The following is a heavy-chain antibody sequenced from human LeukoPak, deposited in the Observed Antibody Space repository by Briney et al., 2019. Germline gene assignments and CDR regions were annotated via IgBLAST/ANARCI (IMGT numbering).Heavy chain of an antibody. J-gene: IGHJ4*02. D-gene: IGHD6-13*01. CDR1: GSSVSTFY. V-gene: IGHV4-59*02. CDR2: IHDTGST. CDR3: ARGTTIAATD. Sequence: SETLSLTCTVSGSSVSTFYWSWLRQSPGTGLEWIGFIHDTGSTAYNPSLKSRVTISLETSKNQLSLMLTSVTAADTAMYYCARGTTIAATDWGQGTLVTVSS.